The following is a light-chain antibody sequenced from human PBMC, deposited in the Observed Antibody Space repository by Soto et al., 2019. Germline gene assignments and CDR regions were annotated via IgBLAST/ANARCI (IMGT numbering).Light chain of an antibody. J-gene: IGKJ4*01. CDR2: DAS. CDR1: QSVSSY. CDR3: QQRSNWPST. V-gene: IGKV3-11*01. Sequence: EIVLTQSPGTLSLSPGERATLSCRASQSVSSYLAWYQQKPGQAPRLLIYDASNRATGIPARFSGSGSGTDFTLTITSLEPEDFAVYYCQQRSNWPSTFGGGTKVDI.